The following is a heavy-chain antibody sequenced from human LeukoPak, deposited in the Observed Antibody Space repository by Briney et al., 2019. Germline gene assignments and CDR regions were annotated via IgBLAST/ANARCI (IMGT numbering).Heavy chain of an antibody. V-gene: IGHV4-30-4*01. CDR2: IYYSGST. D-gene: IGHD2-2*02. J-gene: IGHJ6*02. Sequence: SQTLSLTCTVSGGSISSGDYYWSWIRQPPGKGLEWIGYIYYSGSTYYNPSLKSRVTISVDTSKNQFSLKLSSVTAADTAVYYCARGPVIVPAAIPEGDYGMDVWGQGTTVTVSS. CDR3: ARGPVIVPAAIPEGDYGMDV. CDR1: GGSISSGDYY.